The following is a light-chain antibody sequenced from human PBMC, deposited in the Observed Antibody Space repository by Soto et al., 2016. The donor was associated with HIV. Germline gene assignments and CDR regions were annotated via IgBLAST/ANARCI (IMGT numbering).Light chain of an antibody. CDR2: AAS. CDR3: LQDYSYPYS. Sequence: DIQMTQSPSSLSASVGDRVTITCRASQSISSYLNWYQQKPGKAPKLLIYAASSLQSGVPSRFSGSGSGTDFTLTISSLQPEDSASYFCLQDYSYPYSFGQGTKLEI. J-gene: IGKJ2*03. V-gene: IGKV1-39*01. CDR1: QSISSY.